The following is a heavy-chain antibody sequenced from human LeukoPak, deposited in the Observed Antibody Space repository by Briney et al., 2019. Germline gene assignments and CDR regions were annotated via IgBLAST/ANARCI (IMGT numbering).Heavy chain of an antibody. CDR3: AKGYDFWSGGIDY. J-gene: IGHJ4*02. V-gene: IGHV3-21*04. CDR1: GFTFRSYS. Sequence: GGSLRLSCAASGFTFRSYSMNWVRQAPGKGLEWVSAIDPSSTYIYYADSVKGRFTISRDNAENSLYLQMNSLRADDTAVYYCAKGYDFWSGGIDYWGQGTLVTVSS. CDR2: IDPSSTYI. D-gene: IGHD3-3*01.